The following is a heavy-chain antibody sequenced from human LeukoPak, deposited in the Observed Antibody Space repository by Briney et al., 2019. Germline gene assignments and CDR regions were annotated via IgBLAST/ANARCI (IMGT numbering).Heavy chain of an antibody. CDR3: ATTTTVTTIDYYYMDV. Sequence: SVKVSCKASGGTFSSYAISWVRQAPGQGLEWMGGIIPIFGTANYAQKFQGRVTITADESTSTAYMELSSLRSEDTAVYYRATTTTVTTIDYYYMDVWGKGTTVTVSS. J-gene: IGHJ6*03. CDR2: IIPIFGTA. V-gene: IGHV1-69*13. CDR1: GGTFSSYA. D-gene: IGHD4-11*01.